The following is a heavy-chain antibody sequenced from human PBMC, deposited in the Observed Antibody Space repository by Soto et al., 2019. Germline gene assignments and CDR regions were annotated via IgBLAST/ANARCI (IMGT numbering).Heavy chain of an antibody. Sequence: SDTMSLTCTVSGGSISRYYWSWIRQPPGKGLAWIGYIYYSGSTYYNPSLKSRVTISVDTSKNQFSLKLSSVTAADTAVYYCARVWTTVTNWFDPWGQGTLVTVSS. V-gene: IGHV4-59*12. CDR3: ARVWTTVTNWFDP. D-gene: IGHD4-17*01. CDR2: IYYSGST. J-gene: IGHJ5*02. CDR1: GGSISRYY.